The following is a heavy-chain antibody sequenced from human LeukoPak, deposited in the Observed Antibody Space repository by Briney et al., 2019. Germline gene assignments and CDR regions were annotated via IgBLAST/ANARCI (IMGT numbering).Heavy chain of an antibody. Sequence: PSETLTLTCTVSGGSISGLYWNWIGQPPGKGLEWIGYVYYSGNTNYNPSLKSRVTMSLDTSKNQFSLKLRSVTAADTAVYYCARDTRDAFDIWGQGTMVTVSS. CDR2: VYYSGNT. CDR1: GGSISGLY. CDR3: ARDTRDAFDI. J-gene: IGHJ3*02. V-gene: IGHV4-59*01.